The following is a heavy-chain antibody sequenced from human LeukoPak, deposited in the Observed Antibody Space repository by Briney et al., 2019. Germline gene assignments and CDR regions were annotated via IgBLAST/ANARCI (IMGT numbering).Heavy chain of an antibody. V-gene: IGHV3-33*01. D-gene: IGHD6-19*01. CDR2: IWYDGGNK. CDR1: GFTFSSYG. J-gene: IGHJ4*02. CDR3: ARVPYSSGWYDFDY. Sequence: GGSLRLSCAASGFTFSSYGMHWVRQAPGKGLEWVAVIWYDGGNKYYADSVKGRFTISRDNSKNTLYLQMNSLRAEDTAVYYCARVPYSSGWYDFDYWGQGALATVSS.